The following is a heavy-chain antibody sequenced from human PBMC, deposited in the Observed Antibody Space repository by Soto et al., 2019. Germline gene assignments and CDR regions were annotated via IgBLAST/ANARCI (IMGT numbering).Heavy chain of an antibody. Sequence: LSLTCTISGGSISSDFWTWIRQPAGKGLEFIGRIYSGGINYNPSLESRATMSVDTSKNEFSVRLSSVSAADTAVYYCAKWSRQLGGWGLDPWGQGTLVTVSS. J-gene: IGHJ5*02. CDR2: IYSGGI. D-gene: IGHD1-1*01. CDR1: GGSISSDF. CDR3: AKWSRQLGGWGLDP. V-gene: IGHV4-4*07.